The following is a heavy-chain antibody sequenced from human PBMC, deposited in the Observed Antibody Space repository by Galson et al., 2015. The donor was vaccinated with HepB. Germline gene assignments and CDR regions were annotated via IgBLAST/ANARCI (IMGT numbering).Heavy chain of an antibody. V-gene: IGHV1-69*06. J-gene: IGHJ3*02. CDR2: IIPIFGTA. CDR3: ARVRNYYDIHDAFDI. Sequence: SVKVSCKASGGTFSSYAISWVRQAPGQGLEWMGGIIPIFGTANYAQKFQGRVTITADKSTSTAYMELSSLRSEDTAVYYCARVRNYYDIHDAFDIWGQGTMVTVSS. CDR1: GGTFSSYA. D-gene: IGHD3-22*01.